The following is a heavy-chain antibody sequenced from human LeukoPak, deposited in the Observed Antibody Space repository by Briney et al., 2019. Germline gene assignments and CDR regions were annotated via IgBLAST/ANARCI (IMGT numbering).Heavy chain of an antibody. CDR2: IIPIFGTA. CDR1: GGTFSSYA. V-gene: IGHV1-69*13. D-gene: IGHD3-9*01. J-gene: IGHJ4*02. CDR3: ARSRGPLTILELDY. Sequence: SVKVSCKASGGTFSSYAISWVRQAPGQGLEWMGGIIPIFGTANYAQKFQGRVTITADESTSTAYMELSSLRSEDTAVYYCARSRGPLTILELDYWGQGTLVTVSS.